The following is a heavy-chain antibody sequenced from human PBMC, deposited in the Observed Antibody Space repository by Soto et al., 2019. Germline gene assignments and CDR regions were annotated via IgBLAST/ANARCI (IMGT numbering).Heavy chain of an antibody. Sequence: EVQLVESGGGLVQPGGSLRLSCAASGFTFSSYWVHWVRQVPGKGLVWVSRIDPDGRTTNYADFVNGRFTISRDNTKNTVFLQMNSLRAEDTAVYYCTTLSGAVYYFAFDIWGQGTRITVAS. J-gene: IGHJ3*02. V-gene: IGHV3-74*01. CDR1: GFTFSSYW. D-gene: IGHD2-8*01. CDR3: TTLSGAVYYFAFDI. CDR2: IDPDGRTT.